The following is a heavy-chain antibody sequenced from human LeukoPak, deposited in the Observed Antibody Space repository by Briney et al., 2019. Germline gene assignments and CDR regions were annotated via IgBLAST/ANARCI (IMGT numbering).Heavy chain of an antibody. J-gene: IGHJ3*02. Sequence: GGSLRLSCTASGFTFSNYPINFVRQAPGKGQDWVSAISGSGTTIYYADAVRGRFTISRDNSKNTVYLQMNSLRAEDTALYYCVTKLYVSHHTHAFDIWGQGTMVTVSP. CDR1: GFTFSNYP. D-gene: IGHD3-16*01. CDR3: VTKLYVSHHTHAFDI. CDR2: ISGSGTTI. V-gene: IGHV3-23*01.